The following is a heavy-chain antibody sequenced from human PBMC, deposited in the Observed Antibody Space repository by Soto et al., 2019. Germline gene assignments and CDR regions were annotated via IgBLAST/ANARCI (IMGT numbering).Heavy chain of an antibody. D-gene: IGHD3-22*01. CDR2: ITATNGNT. V-gene: IGHV3-23*01. CDR3: VRGSRAYYDSSGFEY. Sequence: GSLRLSCVASGFTFKAYAMGWVRQAPGKGLEWVSSITATNGNTYYADSVRGRFTISRDNSRNSLFLQMNGLRPEDSAVYYCVRGSRAYYDSSGFEYWGQGTLVTVSS. J-gene: IGHJ4*02. CDR1: GFTFKAYA.